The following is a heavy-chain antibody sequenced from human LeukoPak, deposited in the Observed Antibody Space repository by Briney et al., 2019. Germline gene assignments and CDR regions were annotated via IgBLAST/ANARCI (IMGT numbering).Heavy chain of an antibody. J-gene: IGHJ4*02. CDR3: ARGGLGYYDSSGYF. V-gene: IGHV3-23*01. CDR1: GFTFKSYT. CDR2: ISGSADNT. D-gene: IGHD3-22*01. Sequence: GGSLRLSCAASGFTFKSYTMAWVRQAPGEGLEWVSAISGSADNTVYADSVKGRFTISRDNSKNTLYLQMHSLRAEDMVVYYCARGGLGYYDSSGYFWGQGTLVTVSS.